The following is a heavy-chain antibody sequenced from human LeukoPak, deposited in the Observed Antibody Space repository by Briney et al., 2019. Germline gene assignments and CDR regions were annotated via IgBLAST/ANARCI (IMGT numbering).Heavy chain of an antibody. D-gene: IGHD3-3*01. CDR2: ISGSGGRT. V-gene: IGHV3-23*01. CDR3: AKPLAYDFWSGSSVPDYYMDV. Sequence: PGGSLRLSCAASGFTFSSYAMSWVRQAPGKGLEWVSAISGSGGRTYYADSVKGRFTISRDNSKNTLYLQMNSLRAEDTAVYYCAKPLAYDFWSGSSVPDYYMDVWGKGTTVTVSS. J-gene: IGHJ6*03. CDR1: GFTFSSYA.